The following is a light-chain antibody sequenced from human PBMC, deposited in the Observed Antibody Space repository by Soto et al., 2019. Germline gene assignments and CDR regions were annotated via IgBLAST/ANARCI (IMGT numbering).Light chain of an antibody. CDR1: QGISND. V-gene: IGKV1-27*01. CDR2: GAS. J-gene: IGKJ3*01. Sequence: DIQMTQSPSSLSASVGDRVTITCRASQGISNDLAWYQQKPGKVPKLLIYGASTLQSGVPTRFSGSGSRTDFTLTISSLQPEDVAIYYCQKYDRAPETFGPGTKVDLK. CDR3: QKYDRAPET.